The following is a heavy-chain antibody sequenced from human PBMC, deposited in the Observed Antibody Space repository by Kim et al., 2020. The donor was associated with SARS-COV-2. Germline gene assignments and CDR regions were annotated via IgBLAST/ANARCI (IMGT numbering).Heavy chain of an antibody. Sequence: GGSLRLSCAASGFTFSSYAMSWVRQAPGQGLEWVSALSTPSGSTYYAGSVKGRFTISRDNSKNTLYLQMDSLRAEDTAVNYCSKSFWVGEFLSNHYFDY. CDR2: LSTPSGST. CDR3: SKSFWVGEFLSNHYFDY. V-gene: IGHV3-23*01. D-gene: IGHD3-10*01. CDR1: GFTFSSYA. J-gene: IGHJ4*01.